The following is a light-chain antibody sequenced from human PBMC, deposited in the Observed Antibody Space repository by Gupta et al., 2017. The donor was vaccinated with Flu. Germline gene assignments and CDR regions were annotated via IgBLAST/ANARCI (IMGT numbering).Light chain of an antibody. CDR2: RND. Sequence: SRSNIGVNYVFWYQQLPGTAPKLLIYRNDERPSVVPDRFSGSKSGTSASLAVSGLRPEDEADYFCAAWDDSLTTVLFGGVTKLTVL. V-gene: IGLV1-47*01. CDR3: AAWDDSLTTVL. J-gene: IGLJ2*01. CDR1: RSNIGVNY.